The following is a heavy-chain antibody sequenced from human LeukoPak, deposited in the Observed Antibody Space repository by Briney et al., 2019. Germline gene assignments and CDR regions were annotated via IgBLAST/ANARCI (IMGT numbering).Heavy chain of an antibody. CDR1: GFTFSSYG. CDR3: AKDRGSGTAGDY. V-gene: IGHV3-30*18. CDR2: ISDDGSNK. J-gene: IGHJ4*02. Sequence: PGGSLRLSCAACGFTFSSYGIHWVRQAPGKGLEWVAVISDDGSNKYYADSVKGRFTISRDNSKNTVYLQMNSLGAEDTAVYYCAKDRGSGTAGDYWGQGTLVTVSS. D-gene: IGHD3-10*01.